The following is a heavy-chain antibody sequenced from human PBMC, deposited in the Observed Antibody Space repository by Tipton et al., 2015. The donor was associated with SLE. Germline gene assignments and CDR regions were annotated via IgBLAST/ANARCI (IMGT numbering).Heavy chain of an antibody. Sequence: TLSLTCTVSGDSISSSSYYWAWIRQPPGKGLEWIGSIDDSGSTYYNPPLKSRVTKSVDTSKNQFSLKLSSVTAADTAVYYCAGAPLGSITGFDFWGHGTLVTVSS. CDR1: GDSISSSSYY. D-gene: IGHD5-24*01. CDR3: AGAPLGSITGFDF. J-gene: IGHJ4*01. V-gene: IGHV4-39*07. CDR2: IDDSGST.